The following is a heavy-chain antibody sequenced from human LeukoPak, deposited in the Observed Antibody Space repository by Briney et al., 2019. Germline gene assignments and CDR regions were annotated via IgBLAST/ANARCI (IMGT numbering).Heavy chain of an antibody. V-gene: IGHV3-23*01. J-gene: IGHJ4*02. CDR2: ITGSGDST. CDR3: AKGGGDYEGFDY. D-gene: IGHD4-17*01. CDR1: GFIFSTYA. Sequence: PGGSLRLSCAASGFIFSTYAMSWVRQAPGKGLEWVSAITGSGDSTYYADSVKGRFTISRDNSKNTLYLQMNSLRAEDTAVYYCAKGGGDYEGFDYWGQGTLVTVSS.